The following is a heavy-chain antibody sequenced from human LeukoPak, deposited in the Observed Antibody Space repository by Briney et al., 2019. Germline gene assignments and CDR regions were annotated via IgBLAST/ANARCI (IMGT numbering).Heavy chain of an antibody. CDR3: ARAAGGPLLWFGELSPYYFDY. D-gene: IGHD3-10*01. CDR1: GFTFSSYA. V-gene: IGHV3-64*01. CDR2: ISSNGGST. Sequence: GGSLRLSCAASGFTFSSYAMHWVRQAPGKGLEYVSAISSNGGSTYYANSVKGRFTISRDNSKNTLYLQMGSLRAEDMAVYYCARAAGGPLLWFGELSPYYFDYWGQGTLVTVSS. J-gene: IGHJ4*02.